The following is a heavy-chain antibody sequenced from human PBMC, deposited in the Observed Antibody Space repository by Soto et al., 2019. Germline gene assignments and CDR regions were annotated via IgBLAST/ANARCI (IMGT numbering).Heavy chain of an antibody. D-gene: IGHD3-3*01. J-gene: IGHJ5*02. CDR3: ATGLRFLEWLSIPQNWFDP. CDR1: GYTLTELS. V-gene: IGHV1-24*01. CDR2: FDPEDGET. Sequence: ASVKVSCKVSGYTLTELSMHWVRQAPGKGLEWMGGFDPEDGETIYAQKFQGRVTMTEDTSTDTAYMELSSLRSEDTAVYYCATGLRFLEWLSIPQNWFDPWGQGTLDTVSS.